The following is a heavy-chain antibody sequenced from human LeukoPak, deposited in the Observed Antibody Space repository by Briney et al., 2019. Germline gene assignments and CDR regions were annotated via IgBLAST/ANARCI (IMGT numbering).Heavy chain of an antibody. CDR2: IYYSGST. V-gene: IGHV4-59*01. J-gene: IGHJ4*02. CDR3: ARIYGVGTYYY. D-gene: IGHD1/OR15-1a*01. Sequence: PSETLSLTCTVSGGSISSYYWSWIRQPPGKGLEWIGYIYYSGSTNYNPSLKSRVTISVDTPKNQFSLKLSSVTAADTAVYYCARIYGVGTYYYWGQGTLVTVSS. CDR1: GGSISSYY.